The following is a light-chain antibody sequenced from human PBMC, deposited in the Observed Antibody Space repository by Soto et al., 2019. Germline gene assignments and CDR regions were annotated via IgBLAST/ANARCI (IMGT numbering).Light chain of an antibody. CDR2: EVV. J-gene: IGLJ2*01. CDR3: NSYASSSTLV. Sequence: QSVLTQPASASGSPGQSVTISCTGTSSDVGGYDFVSWYQQHPGKAPQLIIYEVVKRPSGVSNRFSGSKSGNTASLTVSGLQAEDEADYYCNSYASSSTLVFGGGTKLTVL. V-gene: IGLV2-8*01. CDR1: SSDVGGYDF.